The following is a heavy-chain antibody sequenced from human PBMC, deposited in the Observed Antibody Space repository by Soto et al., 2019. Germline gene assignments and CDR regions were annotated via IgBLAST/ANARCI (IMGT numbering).Heavy chain of an antibody. CDR3: ARGHLGNSDAFDI. Sequence: SETLSLTCTVSGGSISSYYWSWIRQPPGKGLEWIGYIYYSGSTNYNPSLKSRVTISVDTSKNQFSLKLSSVTAADTALYYCARGHLGNSDAFDIWGQGTMVTVSS. J-gene: IGHJ3*02. CDR1: GGSISSYY. V-gene: IGHV4-59*01. D-gene: IGHD3-16*01. CDR2: IYYSGST.